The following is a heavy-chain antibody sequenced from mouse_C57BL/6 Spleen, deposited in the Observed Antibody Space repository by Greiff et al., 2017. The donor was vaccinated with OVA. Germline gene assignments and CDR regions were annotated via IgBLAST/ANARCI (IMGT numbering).Heavy chain of an antibody. CDR2: IYPRDGST. Sequence: QVQLKESGPELVKPGASVKLSCKASGYTFTSYDINWVKQRPGQGLEWIGWIYPRDGSTKYNEKFKGKATLTVDTSSSTAYMELHSLTSEDSAVYFCARGAYYYDYDVRYFDYWGQGTTLTVSS. CDR1: GYTFTSYD. D-gene: IGHD2-4*01. V-gene: IGHV1-85*01. J-gene: IGHJ2*01. CDR3: ARGAYYYDYDVRYFDY.